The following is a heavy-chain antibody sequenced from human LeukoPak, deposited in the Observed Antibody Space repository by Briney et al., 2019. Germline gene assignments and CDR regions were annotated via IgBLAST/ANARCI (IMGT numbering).Heavy chain of an antibody. D-gene: IGHD2-2*01. CDR2: INVNRGGT. J-gene: IGHJ4*02. V-gene: IGHV1-2*02. CDR1: GYTFTDYY. CDR3: ARRYCSSTSCYYFDY. Sequence: GASVKVSCKASGYTFTDYYMHWVRQAPGQGLEWMGWINVNRGGTNYAQRLQDRVTMTRDTSITTAYMELSRLKSDDTAVYYCARRYCSSTSCYYFDYWGQGTLVTVSS.